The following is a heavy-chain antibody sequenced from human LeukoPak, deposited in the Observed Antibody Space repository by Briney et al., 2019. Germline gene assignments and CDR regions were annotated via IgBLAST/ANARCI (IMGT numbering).Heavy chain of an antibody. V-gene: IGHV1-18*01. D-gene: IGHD3-3*01. J-gene: IGHJ6*03. CDR3: ARSFALRFLEWLYPYYYYMDV. CDR2: ISAYNGNA. CDR1: GYTFTSYG. Sequence: VASVKVSCKASGYTFTSYGISWVRQAPGQGLEWMGWISAYNGNANYAQKLQGRVTMTTDTSTSTAYMELRSLRSDDTAVYYCARSFALRFLEWLYPYYYYMDVWGKGTTVTVSS.